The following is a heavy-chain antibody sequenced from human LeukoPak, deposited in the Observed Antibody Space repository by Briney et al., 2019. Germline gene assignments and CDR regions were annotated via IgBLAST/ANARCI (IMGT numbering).Heavy chain of an antibody. D-gene: IGHD6-13*01. V-gene: IGHV3-23*01. CDR1: GFTFSSYA. CDR3: AKAARYSPAYFYYFDY. Sequence: PGGSLRLSCAASGFTFSSYAMTWVRQAPGKGLEWVSALSGSGGSTYYADSVKGRFTISRDNSKNTLYLQMNSLRAEDTAVYYCAKAARYSPAYFYYFDYWGQGTLVTVSS. J-gene: IGHJ4*02. CDR2: LSGSGGST.